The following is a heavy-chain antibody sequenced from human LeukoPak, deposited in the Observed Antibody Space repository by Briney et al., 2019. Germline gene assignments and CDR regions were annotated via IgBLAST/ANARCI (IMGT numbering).Heavy chain of an antibody. D-gene: IGHD6-19*01. V-gene: IGHV1-2*02. CDR1: GYSFADYY. CDR3: AAVAGLGNAFDI. J-gene: IGHJ3*02. Sequence: ASVKVSCKASGYSFADYYMHWVRQAPGQGLEWMGWIKPNSGGTRSAQKFQGRVTMTRDTSISTAYMELSRLRSDDTAVYYCAAVAGLGNAFDIWGQGTMVTVSS. CDR2: IKPNSGGT.